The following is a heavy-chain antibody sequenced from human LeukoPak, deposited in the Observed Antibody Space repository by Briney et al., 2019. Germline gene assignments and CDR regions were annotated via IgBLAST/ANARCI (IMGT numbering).Heavy chain of an antibody. Sequence: GGSLRLSCAASGFTFSSYAMYWVRQAPGRGLEWVAVISYDGSNKYYADSVKGRFTISRDNSKNTLYLQMNSLRAEDTAVYYCARDKYGGTDYWGQGTLVTVSS. CDR3: ARDKYGGTDY. CDR1: GFTFSSYA. CDR2: ISYDGSNK. D-gene: IGHD2-8*01. V-gene: IGHV3-30-3*01. J-gene: IGHJ4*02.